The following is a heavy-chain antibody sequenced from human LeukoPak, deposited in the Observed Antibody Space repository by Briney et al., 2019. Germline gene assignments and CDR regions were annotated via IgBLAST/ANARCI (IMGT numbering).Heavy chain of an antibody. J-gene: IGHJ5*02. CDR2: TCYSGGT. V-gene: IGHV4-59*08. Sequence: SETLSLTCTVSGGSISGYYWSWIRQPPGKGLEWIGYTCYSGGTNYNPSLRARITISGDMSKNQLSLKLSSVTAADTAVYYCARHDKSGYYSSIMLFDPWGQGTLVTVSS. CDR3: ARHDKSGYYSSIMLFDP. CDR1: GGSISGYY. D-gene: IGHD3-22*01.